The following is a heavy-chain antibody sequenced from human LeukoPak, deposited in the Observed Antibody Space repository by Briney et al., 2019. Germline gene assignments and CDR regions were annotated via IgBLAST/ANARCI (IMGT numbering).Heavy chain of an antibody. J-gene: IGHJ5*02. D-gene: IGHD3-3*01. CDR2: IYYGGST. CDR1: GGSISSSSYY. V-gene: IGHV4-39*01. Sequence: SETLSHTCTVSGGSISSSSYYWGWIRQPPGKGLEWIGSIYYGGSTYYNPALKSRVTISVDTSNNQFSLKLSSVTAADTAVYYCARHFWRATAFDPWGQGTLVTVSS. CDR3: ARHFWRATAFDP.